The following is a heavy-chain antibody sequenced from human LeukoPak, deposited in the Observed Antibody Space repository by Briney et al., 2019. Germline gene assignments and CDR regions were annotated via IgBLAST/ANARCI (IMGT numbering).Heavy chain of an antibody. V-gene: IGHV4-59*01. CDR2: IYYSGST. Sequence: SSETLSLTCTVSGVSINSYYWSWIRQPPGKGLEWIGYIYYSGSTNYNPSLKSRVTISVDTSKNQFSLKLSSVTAADTAVYYCARGYYDSSGYLISYNWFDPWGQGTLVTVSS. CDR3: ARGYYDSSGYLISYNWFDP. J-gene: IGHJ5*02. D-gene: IGHD3-22*01. CDR1: GVSINSYY.